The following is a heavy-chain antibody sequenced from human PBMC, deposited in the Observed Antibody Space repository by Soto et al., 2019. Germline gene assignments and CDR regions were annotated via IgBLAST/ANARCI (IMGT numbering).Heavy chain of an antibody. J-gene: IGHJ6*02. CDR3: ARDLNSEDDYYGMDV. D-gene: IGHD2-15*01. CDR2: IIPIFGTA. V-gene: IGHV1-69*13. Sequence: SVKVSCKASGYTFTSYYMHWVRQAPGQGLEWMGGIIPIFGTANYAQKFQGRVTITADESTSTAYMELSRLRSEDTAVYYCARDLNSEDDYYGMDVWGQGTTVTVSS. CDR1: GYTFTSYY.